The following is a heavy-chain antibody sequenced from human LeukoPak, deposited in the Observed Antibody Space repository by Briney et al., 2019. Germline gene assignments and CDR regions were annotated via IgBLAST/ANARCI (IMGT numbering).Heavy chain of an antibody. V-gene: IGHV4-4*08. CDR1: GDSLTSHT. Sequence: PSETLSLTCNVSGDSLTSHTWSWIRHTPGPGLEWIGYVFPSGTTNYSPSLKSRVTISLDTSKKQFYLRLASVTAADTAVYYCARRMATVTDAFDIWGRGTMVSVSS. CDR2: VFPSGTT. J-gene: IGHJ3*02. CDR3: ARRMATVTDAFDI. D-gene: IGHD5-24*01.